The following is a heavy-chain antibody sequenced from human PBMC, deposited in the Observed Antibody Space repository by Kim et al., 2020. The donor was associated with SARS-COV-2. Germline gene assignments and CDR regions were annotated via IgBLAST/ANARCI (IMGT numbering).Heavy chain of an antibody. J-gene: IGHJ4*02. CDR1: GFTFSSHA. D-gene: IGHD2-2*01. CDR2: INPSGRNT. CDR3: AKRFDIVVVPTGPAAFDY. Sequence: GGSLRLSCAASGFTFSSHAMSWVRQAPGKGLEWVSTINPSGRNTYYLDSVKGRFTISRDNSKNTLYLQMNSLRAEDTALYYCAKRFDIVVVPTGPAAFDYWGQGTLVTVSS. V-gene: IGHV3-23*01.